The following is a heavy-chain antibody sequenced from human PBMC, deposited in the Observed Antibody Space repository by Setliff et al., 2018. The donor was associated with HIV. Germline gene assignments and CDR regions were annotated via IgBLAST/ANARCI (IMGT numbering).Heavy chain of an antibody. CDR2: IKQDGSEN. CDR1: GFPFSSYW. CDR3: ARDNRDRAKPWD. Sequence: GGSLRLSCAASGFPFSSYWMSWVRQAPGKGLEWVANIKQDGSENYYVDSVKGRFTIPRDNAKNSLYLQMNSLRAEETAVYYCARDNRDRAKPWDWGQGTLVTVSS. J-gene: IGHJ4*02. V-gene: IGHV3-7*01. D-gene: IGHD2-2*01.